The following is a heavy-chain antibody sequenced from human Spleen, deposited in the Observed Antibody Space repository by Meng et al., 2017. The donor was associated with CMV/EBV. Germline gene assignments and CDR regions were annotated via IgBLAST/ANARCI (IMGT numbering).Heavy chain of an antibody. D-gene: IGHD3-3*01. V-gene: IGHV1-2*02. CDR1: GYTFTAHY. CDR2: IHPHRGDT. CDR3: ARVFEVSGGAFDI. J-gene: IGHJ3*02. Sequence: ASVKVSCKASGYTFTAHYFHWVRQAPGQGLEWMGWIHPHRGDTNYAQQFQGRVTLTRDTSINTGYMELTRLTSDDTAVYYCARVFEVSGGAFDIWGQGTMVTVSS.